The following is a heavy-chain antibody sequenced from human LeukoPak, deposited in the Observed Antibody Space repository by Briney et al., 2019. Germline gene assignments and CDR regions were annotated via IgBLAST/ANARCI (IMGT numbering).Heavy chain of an antibody. CDR3: ARTMQQWLVDAAGGDY. J-gene: IGHJ4*02. CDR1: GYTFTSYG. Sequence: GASVKVSCKASGYTFTSYGISWVRQAPGQGLEWMGWISAYNGNTNYAQKLQGRVTMTTDTSTSTAYMELRSLRSDDTAVYYRARTMQQWLVDAAGGDYWGQGTLVTVSS. V-gene: IGHV1-18*01. CDR2: ISAYNGNT. D-gene: IGHD6-19*01.